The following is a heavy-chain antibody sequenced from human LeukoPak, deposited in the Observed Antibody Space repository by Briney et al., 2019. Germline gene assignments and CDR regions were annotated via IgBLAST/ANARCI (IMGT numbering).Heavy chain of an antibody. Sequence: GGSLRLSCAASGFIFSHYGMHWVRQAPGKGLEWVAVIQNDASTENFADSVKGRFTISRDNSKNTVFLQMNSLRVEDTAVYYCARELSQIVWGGLDYGGQGTLVTVSS. V-gene: IGHV3-33*05. CDR3: ARELSQIVWGGLDY. J-gene: IGHJ4*02. D-gene: IGHD2-21*01. CDR2: IQNDASTE. CDR1: GFIFSHYG.